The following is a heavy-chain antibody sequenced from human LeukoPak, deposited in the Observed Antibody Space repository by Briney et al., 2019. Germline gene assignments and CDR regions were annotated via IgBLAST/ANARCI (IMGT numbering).Heavy chain of an antibody. CDR3: AKTINTRAYYYYYGMDV. CDR2: ISYDGSNK. Sequence: GRSLRLSCAASGFTFSSYGMHWVRQAPGKGLEWVAVISYDGSNKYYADSVKGRFTISRDNSKNTLYLQMNSLRAEDTAVYYCAKTINTRAYYYYYGMDVWGQGTTVTVSS. V-gene: IGHV3-30*18. J-gene: IGHJ6*02. CDR1: GFTFSSYG.